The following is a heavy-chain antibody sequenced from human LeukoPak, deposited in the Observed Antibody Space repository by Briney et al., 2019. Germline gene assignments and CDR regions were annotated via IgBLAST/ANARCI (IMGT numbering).Heavy chain of an antibody. V-gene: IGHV3-23*01. Sequence: PGGSLRLSCAASGFTFANYAMNWVRQAPGKGLEWVSGISDRGDNTYYADSVKGRFTISRDNAKNSLYLQMNSLRAEDTAVYYCAKDSYSKGDFWGQGVLVTVSS. J-gene: IGHJ4*02. CDR1: GFTFANYA. CDR2: ISDRGDNT. CDR3: AKDSYSKGDF. D-gene: IGHD6-13*01.